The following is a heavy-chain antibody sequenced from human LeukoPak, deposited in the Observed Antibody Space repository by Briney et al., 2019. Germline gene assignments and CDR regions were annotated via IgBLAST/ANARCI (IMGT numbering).Heavy chain of an antibody. CDR3: ARDALVQSPTFDY. D-gene: IGHD6-13*01. Sequence: GGSLRLSRAASGFTFSSYAMHWVRQAPGKGLEWVAVISYDGSNKYYADSVKGRFTISRDNSKNTLYLQMDSLRAEDTAVYYCARDALVQSPTFDYWGQGTLVTVSS. CDR1: GFTFSSYA. V-gene: IGHV3-30*04. J-gene: IGHJ4*02. CDR2: ISYDGSNK.